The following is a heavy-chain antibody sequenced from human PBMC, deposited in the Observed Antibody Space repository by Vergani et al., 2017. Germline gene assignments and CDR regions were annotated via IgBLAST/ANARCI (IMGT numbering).Heavy chain of an antibody. CDR3: AKGLGRPVVPGDFDY. CDR2: ISASGGST. CDR1: VFTFNIYA. Sequence: EVQLLDFGGGLVQPGGSLRLSCAASVFTFNIYAMSWVRQAPGKGLEWVSGISASGGSTYYADSVRGRFTISRDNSKNTLYLQMKCLRAEDTAVYFCAKGLGRPVVPGDFDYWGQGTLVTVSS. V-gene: IGHV3-23*01. J-gene: IGHJ4*02. D-gene: IGHD2-2*01.